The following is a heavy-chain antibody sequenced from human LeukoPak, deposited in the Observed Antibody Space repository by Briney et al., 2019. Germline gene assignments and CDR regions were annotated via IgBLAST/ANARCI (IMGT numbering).Heavy chain of an antibody. J-gene: IGHJ4*02. CDR2: IIPIFGTA. CDR1: GGTFSSYA. D-gene: IGHD3-10*01. CDR3: AAPRTISGRGEFDY. Sequence: SVKVSCKASGGTFSSYAISWVRPAPGQGLEWMGGIIPIFGTANYAQKFQGRVTITADESTSTAYMELSSLRSEYTAVYYCAAPRTISGRGEFDYWGQGTLVTVSS. V-gene: IGHV1-69*01.